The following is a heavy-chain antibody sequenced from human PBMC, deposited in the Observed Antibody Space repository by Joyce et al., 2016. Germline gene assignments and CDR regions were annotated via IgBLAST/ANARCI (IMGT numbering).Heavy chain of an antibody. Sequence: QVHLVQSGAEVKKPGASVKVSCKASGYAFTAYAIHWVRQAPGQRLEWVGWINPDNGYTKYSQNLQGRVTMTADTSATTAYMELRTLKPEDTATYYCAKEGRTNPGGDWFDPWGQGTLVTVSS. CDR3: AKEGRTNPGGDWFDP. V-gene: IGHV1-3*01. J-gene: IGHJ5*02. CDR1: GYAFTAYA. CDR2: INPDNGYT. D-gene: IGHD1-14*01.